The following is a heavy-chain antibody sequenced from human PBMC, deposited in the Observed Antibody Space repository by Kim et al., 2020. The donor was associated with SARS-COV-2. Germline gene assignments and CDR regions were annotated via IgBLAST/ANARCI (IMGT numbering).Heavy chain of an antibody. CDR3: ARGSRISHPEGYFDY. D-gene: IGHD2-15*01. J-gene: IGHJ4*02. Sequence: PSLKSRVSRSVNTSKNQFSLKLSSGTAAETAVYYCARGSRISHPEGYFDYWGQGTLVTVSS. V-gene: IGHV4-31*02.